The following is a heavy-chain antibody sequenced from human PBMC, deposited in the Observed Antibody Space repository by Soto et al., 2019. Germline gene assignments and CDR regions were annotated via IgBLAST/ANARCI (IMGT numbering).Heavy chain of an antibody. CDR2: IYWDDDK. J-gene: IGHJ3*01. Sequence: QITLKESGPALVKPTQTLTLTCTFSGFSLTTSGVGVGWVRQPRGKALEWLAYIYWDDDKRYSPSLRNRLTITKDTSRNQVVLTMTNTEPVDTGTYYCVRSSYDANLHSGNDAFDFWGQGTMVTSSS. D-gene: IGHD3-22*01. CDR3: VRSSYDANLHSGNDAFDF. CDR1: GFSLTTSGVG. V-gene: IGHV2-5*02.